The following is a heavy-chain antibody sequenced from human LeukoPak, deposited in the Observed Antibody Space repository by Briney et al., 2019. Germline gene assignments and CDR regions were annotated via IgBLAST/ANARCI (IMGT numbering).Heavy chain of an antibody. CDR2: IIPIFGTA. CDR1: GGTFSSYA. J-gene: IGHJ4*02. CDR3: AGAVDYSNSFDY. Sequence: SVKVSCKASGGTFSSYAISWVRQAPGQGLEWVGGIIPIFGTANYAQKFQGRVTITADESTSTAYMELSSLRSEDTAVYYCAGAVDYSNSFDYWGQGTLVTVSS. V-gene: IGHV1-69*13. D-gene: IGHD4-11*01.